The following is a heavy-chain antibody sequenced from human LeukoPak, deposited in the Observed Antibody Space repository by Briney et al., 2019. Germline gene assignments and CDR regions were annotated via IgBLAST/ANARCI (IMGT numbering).Heavy chain of an antibody. V-gene: IGHV3-21*01. CDR2: ITSSSSYI. Sequence: SGFTXSSYSMNWVRQAPGKGLEWVSSITSSSSYIYYADSVKGRFTISRDNAKNSLYLQMNSLRAEDTAVYYCAXGRSGWYHXFDYWGQGTLVTVSS. CDR3: AXGRSGWYHXFDY. CDR1: GFTXSSYS. J-gene: IGHJ4*02. D-gene: IGHD6-19*01.